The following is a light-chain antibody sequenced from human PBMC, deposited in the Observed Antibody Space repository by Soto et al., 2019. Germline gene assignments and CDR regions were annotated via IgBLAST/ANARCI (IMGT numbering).Light chain of an antibody. CDR1: SSDVGGYNY. J-gene: IGLJ2*01. CDR3: SSYTTSSSDVL. V-gene: IGLV2-14*01. CDR2: EVS. Sequence: QSALTQPRSVSGSPGQSVTISCTGTSSDVGGYNYVSWYQQQPGKAPRLMIYEVSNRPSGVSNRFSGSKSGNTASLTISGLQAEDEADYYCSSYTTSSSDVLFGGGTKLTVL.